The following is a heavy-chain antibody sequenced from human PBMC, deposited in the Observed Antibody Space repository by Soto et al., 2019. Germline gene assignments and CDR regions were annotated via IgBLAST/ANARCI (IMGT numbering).Heavy chain of an antibody. CDR1: GYSFSNYW. D-gene: IGHD5-12*01. CDR3: ARQDSEMATIDY. J-gene: IGHJ4*02. Sequence: PGESLKISCKGSGYSFSNYWIGWVRQMPGKGLEWMGIIYPGDSNTRYSPSFQGQVTISADKSISTAYLQWSSLKASDTAMYYCARQDSEMATIDYWGQGTLVTVSS. CDR2: IYPGDSNT. V-gene: IGHV5-51*01.